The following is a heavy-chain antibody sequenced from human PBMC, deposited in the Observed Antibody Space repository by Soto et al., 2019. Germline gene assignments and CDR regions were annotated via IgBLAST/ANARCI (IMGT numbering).Heavy chain of an antibody. Sequence: PSETLSLTCTVSGGSISSGDYYWSWIRQPPGKGLEWIGYIYYSGSTYYNPSLKSRVTISVDTSKNQFSLKLSSVTAADTAVYYCARELPDGNYFDYWGQGTLVTVSS. D-gene: IGHD2-15*01. V-gene: IGHV4-30-4*01. CDR3: ARELPDGNYFDY. CDR1: GGSISSGDYY. J-gene: IGHJ4*02. CDR2: IYYSGST.